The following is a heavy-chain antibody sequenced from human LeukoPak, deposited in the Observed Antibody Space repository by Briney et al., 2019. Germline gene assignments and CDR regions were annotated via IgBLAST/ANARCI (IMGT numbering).Heavy chain of an antibody. Sequence: SQTLSLTCTVSGGSISSGSYYWSWIRQPAGKGLEWIGRIYTSGSTNYNPSLKSRVTISVDTSKNQFSLKLSSVTAADTAVYYCAKDVMSSSWSHDAFDIWGQGTMVTVSS. CDR2: IYTSGST. D-gene: IGHD6-13*01. CDR3: AKDVMSSSWSHDAFDI. J-gene: IGHJ3*02. CDR1: GGSISSGSYY. V-gene: IGHV4-61*02.